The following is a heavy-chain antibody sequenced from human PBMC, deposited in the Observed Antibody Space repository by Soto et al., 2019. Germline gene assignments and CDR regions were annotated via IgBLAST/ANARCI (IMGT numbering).Heavy chain of an antibody. CDR3: ARMGGITGEAFDI. CDR2: IWYDGSNK. J-gene: IGHJ3*02. V-gene: IGHV3-33*01. D-gene: IGHD3-10*01. Sequence: QVQLVESGGGVVQPGRSLRLSCAASGFTFSSYGMHWVRQAPGKGLEWVAVIWYDGSNKYYADSVKGRFTISRDNSKNTLYLQMNSLRDDDTAVYYCARMGGITGEAFDIWGQGTMVSVSS. CDR1: GFTFSSYG.